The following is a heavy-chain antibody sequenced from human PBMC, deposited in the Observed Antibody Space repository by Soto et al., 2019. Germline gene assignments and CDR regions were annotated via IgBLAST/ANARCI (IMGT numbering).Heavy chain of an antibody. CDR3: ARWRYGDY. CDR1: GYGFTTYG. V-gene: IGHV1-18*01. Sequence: QVHLVQSGAEVKKPGASVKVSCKGSGYGFTTYGITWVRQAPGQGLEWMAWISAHNGNTDYAQNLQGRVTVTRDTSTRKAYMELRSIRSDDTAVYYCARWRYGDYWGQGALVTVSS. D-gene: IGHD1-1*01. CDR2: ISAHNGNT. J-gene: IGHJ4*02.